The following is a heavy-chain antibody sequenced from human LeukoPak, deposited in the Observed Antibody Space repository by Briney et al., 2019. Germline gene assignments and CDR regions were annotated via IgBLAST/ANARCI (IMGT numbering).Heavy chain of an antibody. CDR1: GFIFSNYW. D-gene: IGHD2-15*01. V-gene: IGHV3-7*01. CDR3: ARDPGTGGYYSSGAYYFDY. CDR2: IKHDGSEK. Sequence: GGSLRLSCAASGFIFSNYWMTWVRQAPGKGLEWVANIKHDGSEKYFVDSVKGRFTISRDNAKTSLYLQMNSLRAEDTAVYYCARDPGTGGYYSSGAYYFDYWGQGILVTVSS. J-gene: IGHJ4*02.